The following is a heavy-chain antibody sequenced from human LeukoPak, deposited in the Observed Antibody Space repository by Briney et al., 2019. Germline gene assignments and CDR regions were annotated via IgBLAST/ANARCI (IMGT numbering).Heavy chain of an antibody. Sequence: GGSLRLSCAASGFTFSSYAMHWVRQAPGKGLEWVAVISYDGGNKYYADSVKGRFTISRDNSKNTLYLQMNSLRAEDTAVYYCAREELLTEADPYYYYYYGMDVWGQGTTVTVSS. CDR2: ISYDGGNK. CDR1: GFTFSSYA. D-gene: IGHD3-10*01. J-gene: IGHJ6*02. V-gene: IGHV3-30*04. CDR3: AREELLTEADPYYYYYYGMDV.